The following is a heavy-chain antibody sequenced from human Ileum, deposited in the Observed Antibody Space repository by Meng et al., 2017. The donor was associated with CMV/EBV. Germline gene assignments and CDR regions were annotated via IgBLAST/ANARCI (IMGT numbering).Heavy chain of an antibody. V-gene: IGHV4-61*08. CDR3: AWGPNMFYFDS. Sequence: SETLSLTCTGSGVSVSSRDSYWSWIRRPPGKEREWMGYIAYSGSTNYNPSLKSRVTMSLDTSKTQVSLRLNSVTAADTAVYYCAWGPNMFYFDSWAQGTLVTVSS. D-gene: IGHD3-16*01. CDR2: IAYSGST. J-gene: IGHJ4*02. CDR1: GVSVSSRDSY.